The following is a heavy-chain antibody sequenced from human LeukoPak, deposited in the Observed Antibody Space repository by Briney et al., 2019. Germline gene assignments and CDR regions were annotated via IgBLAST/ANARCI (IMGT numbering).Heavy chain of an antibody. J-gene: IGHJ4*02. CDR1: GFTFSTYA. CDR2: FSNSGET. CDR3: AKDLRLSVGTSPFDY. V-gene: IGHV3-23*01. Sequence: GGSLRLSCAASGFTFSTYAMAWVRQAPGKGLEWVSAFSNSGETHYADSVKGRFTISRDNSKNTLHLQMNSLRADDTALYYCAKDLRLSVGTSPFDYWGQGTLVTVSS. D-gene: IGHD4-23*01.